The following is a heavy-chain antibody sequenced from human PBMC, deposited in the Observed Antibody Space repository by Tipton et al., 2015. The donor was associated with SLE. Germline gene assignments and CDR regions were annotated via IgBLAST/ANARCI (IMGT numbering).Heavy chain of an antibody. V-gene: IGHV4-39*07. CDR3: ARGPPKGTLDY. D-gene: IGHD1-1*01. CDR1: GGSISSYY. J-gene: IGHJ4*02. CDR2: IYYSGST. Sequence: TLSLTCTVSGGSISSYYWGWIRQPPGKGLEWIGSIYYSGSTYYNPSLKSRVTISVDTSKNQFSLKLSSVTAADTALYYCARGPPKGTLDYWGQGTLVTVSS.